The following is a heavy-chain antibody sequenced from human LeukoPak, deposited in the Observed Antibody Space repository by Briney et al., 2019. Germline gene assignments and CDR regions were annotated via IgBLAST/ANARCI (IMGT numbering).Heavy chain of an antibody. D-gene: IGHD1-26*01. J-gene: IGHJ6*02. Sequence: GASVKVSCKASGYTFTSYDINWVRQATGQGLEWMGWMNPNSGNTGYAQKFQGRVTMTRNTSISTAYMELSSLRSEDTAVYYCARSGSYYYYCGMDVWGQGTTVTVSS. CDR1: GYTFTSYD. CDR3: ARSGSYYYYCGMDV. CDR2: MNPNSGNT. V-gene: IGHV1-8*01.